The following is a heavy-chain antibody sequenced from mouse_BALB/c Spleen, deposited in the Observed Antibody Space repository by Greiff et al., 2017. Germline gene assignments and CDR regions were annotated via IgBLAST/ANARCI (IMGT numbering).Heavy chain of an antibody. CDR3: ARRIYYYGSSYWYFDV. D-gene: IGHD1-1*01. CDR2: ILPGSGST. CDR1: GYTFSSYW. Sequence: VQLQQSGAELMKPGASVKISCKATGYTFSSYWIEWVKQRPGHGLEWIGEILPGSGSTNYNEKFKGKATFTADTFSNTAYMQLSSLTSEDSAVYYCARRIYYYGSSYWYFDVWGAGTTVTVSS. J-gene: IGHJ1*01. V-gene: IGHV1-9*01.